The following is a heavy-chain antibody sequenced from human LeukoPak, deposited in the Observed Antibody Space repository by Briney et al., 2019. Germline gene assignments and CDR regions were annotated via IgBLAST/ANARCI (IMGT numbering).Heavy chain of an antibody. CDR2: IYYSGST. J-gene: IGHJ4*02. CDR1: GGSISSGDYY. V-gene: IGHV4-30-4*01. Sequence: PSQTLSLTCTVSGGSISSGDYYWSWIRQPPGKGLEWIGYIYYSGSTYYNPSLKSRVTISVDTSKNQFSLKLSSVTAADTAVYYCARGAVWPAANYFDYWGQGTLVTVSS. CDR3: ARGAVWPAANYFDY. D-gene: IGHD2-2*01.